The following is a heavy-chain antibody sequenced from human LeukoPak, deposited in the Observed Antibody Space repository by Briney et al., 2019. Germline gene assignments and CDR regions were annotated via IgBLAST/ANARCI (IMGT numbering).Heavy chain of an antibody. V-gene: IGHV3-30*02. Sequence: SGGSLRLSCAASGFTFSSYGMHWVRQAPGKGLERVAFIRYDGSNKYYADSVKGRFTISRDNSKNTLYLQMNSLRAEDTAVYYCAKVAVTTFGWFDPWGQGTLVTVSS. CDR2: IRYDGSNK. CDR3: AKVAVTTFGWFDP. CDR1: GFTFSSYG. J-gene: IGHJ5*02. D-gene: IGHD3-10*02.